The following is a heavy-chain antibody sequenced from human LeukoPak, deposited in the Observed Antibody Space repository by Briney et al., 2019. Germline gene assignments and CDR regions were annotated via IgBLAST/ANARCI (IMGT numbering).Heavy chain of an antibody. CDR3: ARHSFCSSTSCYTARGYYYYYMDV. Sequence: PGGSLRLSCAASGFTFSSYWMHWVRQAPGKGLVWVSRINSDGSSTSYADSVKGRFTISRDNAKNSLYLQMNSLRAEDTAVYYCARHSFCSSTSCYTARGYYYYYMDVWGKGTTVTVSS. CDR1: GFTFSSYW. D-gene: IGHD2-2*02. V-gene: IGHV3-74*01. CDR2: INSDGSST. J-gene: IGHJ6*03.